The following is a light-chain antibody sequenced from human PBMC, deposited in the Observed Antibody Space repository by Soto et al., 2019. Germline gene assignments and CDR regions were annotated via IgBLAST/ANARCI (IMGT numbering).Light chain of an antibody. CDR3: QQYNSYSFT. Sequence: DIQMTQSPSTLSASVGDRVTITCRASQSISSWLAWYQQKPGKAPKLLIYDASSLESGVPSRVSGSGSGTEFTLTISSLQPDDFATEYCQQYNSYSFTFGGGTKVEIK. V-gene: IGKV1-5*01. J-gene: IGKJ4*01. CDR2: DAS. CDR1: QSISSW.